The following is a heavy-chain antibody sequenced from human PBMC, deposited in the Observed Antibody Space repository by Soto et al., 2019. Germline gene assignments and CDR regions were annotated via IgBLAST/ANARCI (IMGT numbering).Heavy chain of an antibody. D-gene: IGHD1-1*01. CDR2: ITTYNGNT. CDR1: GYTFTNYG. Sequence: VQLVQSGGEVKKPGASVNVSCKTSGYTFTNYGISWVRQAPGQGLEFMGWITTYNGNTNYAQKFQDRVSMTRDTSTSTADMELRSLRSDDTAIHYCATFLQLRPLGYWGQGTLVTVSS. V-gene: IGHV1-18*01. CDR3: ATFLQLRPLGY. J-gene: IGHJ4*02.